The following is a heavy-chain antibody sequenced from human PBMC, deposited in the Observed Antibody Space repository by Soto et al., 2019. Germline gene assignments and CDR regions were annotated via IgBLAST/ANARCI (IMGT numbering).Heavy chain of an antibody. J-gene: IGHJ4*02. Sequence: PGESLKISCEGSGYSFTNYWIGWVRQMPGKGLEWMGIVYPRDSDTRYSPSFQGQVTISADKSISTAYLQWSSLKASDTAMYYCARHPRGYSYGTFDYWGQGSLVTVSS. CDR2: VYPRDSDT. D-gene: IGHD5-18*01. CDR3: ARHPRGYSYGTFDY. V-gene: IGHV5-51*01. CDR1: GYSFTNYW.